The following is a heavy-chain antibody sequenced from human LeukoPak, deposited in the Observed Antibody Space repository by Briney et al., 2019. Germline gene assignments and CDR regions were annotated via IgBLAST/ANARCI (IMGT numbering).Heavy chain of an antibody. CDR3: AKGLPYNWNDVGGMDV. CDR2: IIPIFGTA. J-gene: IGHJ6*02. Sequence: GASVKVSCKASGGTFSSYAISWVRQAPGQGLEWMGGIIPIFGTANYAQKFQGRVTITADKSTSTAYMELSSLRSEDTAVYYCAKGLPYNWNDVGGMDVWGQGTTVTVSS. D-gene: IGHD1-20*01. V-gene: IGHV1-69*06. CDR1: GGTFSSYA.